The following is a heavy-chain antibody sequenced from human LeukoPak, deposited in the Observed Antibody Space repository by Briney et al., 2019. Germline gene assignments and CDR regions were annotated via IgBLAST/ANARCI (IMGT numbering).Heavy chain of an antibody. J-gene: IGHJ5*02. V-gene: IGHV4-4*02. D-gene: IGHD3-3*01. CDR2: IYHSGST. Sequence: SGTLSLTCAVSGGSISSSNWWSWVRQPPGKGLEWVGGIYHSGSTNYNPSLKSRVTISVDKSKNQFSLKLSSVTAADTAVYYCARNGYYDFWSGYVNWFDPWGQGTLVTVSS. CDR1: GGSISSSNW. CDR3: ARNGYYDFWSGYVNWFDP.